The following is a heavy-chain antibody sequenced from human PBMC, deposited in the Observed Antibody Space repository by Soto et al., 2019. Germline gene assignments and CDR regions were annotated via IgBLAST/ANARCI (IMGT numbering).Heavy chain of an antibody. Sequence: QITLKESGPTLVKPTQTLTLTCTFSGFSLTTSGVGVGWIRQPPGKALVWLALIYWDDDKRYSPSLSSRLTITKDTSKNQVVLTMTNMDPVDTATYYCARRPLRWNWFDPWGQGTLVTVSS. CDR3: ARRPLRWNWFDP. D-gene: IGHD4-17*01. CDR2: IYWDDDK. J-gene: IGHJ5*02. V-gene: IGHV2-5*02. CDR1: GFSLTTSGVG.